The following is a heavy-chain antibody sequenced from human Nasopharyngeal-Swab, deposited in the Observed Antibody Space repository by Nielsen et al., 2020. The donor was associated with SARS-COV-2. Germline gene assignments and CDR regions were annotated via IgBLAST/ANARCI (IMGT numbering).Heavy chain of an antibody. D-gene: IGHD3-3*01. CDR1: GGSISSYNYY. CDR3: ARNEFRSCYSGTAEYYGLDV. CDR2: IYYSGSA. J-gene: IGHJ6*02. Sequence: SETLTLTCTASGGSISSYNYYWGWIRQRPGEGLEWIGSIYYSGSAYYNPSLKSRFTISVDTSKNQFSLKLTSVTAADTAVYYCARNEFRSCYSGTAEYYGLDVWGQGTTVTVSS. V-gene: IGHV4-39*07.